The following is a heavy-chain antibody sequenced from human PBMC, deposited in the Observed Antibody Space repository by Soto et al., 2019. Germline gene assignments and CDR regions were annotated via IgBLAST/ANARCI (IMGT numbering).Heavy chain of an antibody. Sequence: ASVKVSCKVSGYTLTELSMHWVRQAPGEGLEWMGGFDPEDGETIYAQKFQGRVTMTEDTSTDTAYMELSSLRSEDTAVYYCATELLGGSSWYYFDYWGQGTLVTVSS. J-gene: IGHJ4*02. CDR1: GYTLTELS. D-gene: IGHD6-13*01. CDR2: FDPEDGET. V-gene: IGHV1-24*01. CDR3: ATELLGGSSWYYFDY.